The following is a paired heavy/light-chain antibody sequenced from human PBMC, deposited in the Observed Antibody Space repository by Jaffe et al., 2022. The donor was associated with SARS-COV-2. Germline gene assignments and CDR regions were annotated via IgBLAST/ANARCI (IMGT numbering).Light chain of an antibody. Sequence: DIQMTQSPSSLSASVGDRVTITCRASQSISRYLNWYQQKPGKAPKLLIYAASSLQSGVPSRFSGSGSGTDFTLTISSLQPEDFATYYCQQSYSTPITFGQGTRLDIK. CDR1: QSISRY. CDR2: AAS. CDR3: QQSYSTPIT. V-gene: IGKV1-39*01. J-gene: IGKJ5*01.
Heavy chain of an antibody. V-gene: IGHV4-61*02. Sequence: QVQLQESGPGLVKPSQTLSLTCTVSGGSISSGSYYWSWIRQPAGKGLEWIGRIYTSGSTNYNPSLKSRVTISVDTSKNQFSLKLSSVTAADTAVYYCARYNSGWYEHWGQGTLVTVSS. CDR2: IYTSGST. CDR3: ARYNSGWYEH. J-gene: IGHJ5*02. D-gene: IGHD6-19*01. CDR1: GGSISSGSYY.